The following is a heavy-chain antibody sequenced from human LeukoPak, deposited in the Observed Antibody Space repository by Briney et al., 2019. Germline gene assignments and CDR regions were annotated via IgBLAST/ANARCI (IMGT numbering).Heavy chain of an antibody. CDR2: ISSGSSTI. V-gene: IGHV3-48*04. CDR1: GFTFRSYS. Sequence: GGSLRLSCAASGFTFRSYSMNWVRQAPGKGLEWVSYISSGSSTIYYADSVKGRFTISRDNAKNSLYLQMNSLRAEDTAVYYCARDKGAGENFDYWGQGALVTVSS. J-gene: IGHJ4*02. D-gene: IGHD3-10*01. CDR3: ARDKGAGENFDY.